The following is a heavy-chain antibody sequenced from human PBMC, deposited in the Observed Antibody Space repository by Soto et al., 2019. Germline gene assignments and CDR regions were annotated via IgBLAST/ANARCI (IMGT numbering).Heavy chain of an antibody. CDR2: IKQDESEK. CDR1: GFTFSNYW. V-gene: IGHV3-7*04. D-gene: IGHD1-1*01. Sequence: EVQLVESGGGLVQPGGSLRLSCAASGFTFSNYWMTWVRQAPGKGLEWVANIKQDESEKYYVDSVKGRFTISRDNARNSLYLQMKSLRAQDTAVYYCARDGERWSNPDNYWGQGTLVTVSS. J-gene: IGHJ4*02. CDR3: ARDGERWSNPDNY.